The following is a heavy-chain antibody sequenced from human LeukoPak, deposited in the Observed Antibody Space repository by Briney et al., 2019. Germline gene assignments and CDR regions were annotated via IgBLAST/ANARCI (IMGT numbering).Heavy chain of an antibody. Sequence: GESLKISCKGSGYSFTTYWIGWVRQMPGKGLGWMGIIYPGDSDTRYSPSFQGQVTISVDRSISTAYLQWSSLKASDTAMYYCATPNPAYGGNSLGYWGQGTLVTVSS. CDR1: GYSFTTYW. J-gene: IGHJ4*02. V-gene: IGHV5-51*01. CDR2: IYPGDSDT. CDR3: ATPNPAYGGNSLGY. D-gene: IGHD4-23*01.